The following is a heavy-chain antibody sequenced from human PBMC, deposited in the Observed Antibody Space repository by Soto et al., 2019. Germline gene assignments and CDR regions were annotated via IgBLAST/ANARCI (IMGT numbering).Heavy chain of an antibody. J-gene: IGHJ2*01. V-gene: IGHV1-69*12. CDR2: ITPFFGTA. CDR3: AQTLDLAFPGPGRFDL. Sequence: QVQLVQSGAEVKKPGSSVKVSCKASGGTFRNYAISWVRQAPGQGLEWMGGITPFFGTANYAQKFQGRVTITADESMSTAYMEVSRLRSEDTAVYYCAQTLDLAFPGPGRFDLWGRGTLVTVSS. CDR1: GGTFRNYA. D-gene: IGHD3-3*02.